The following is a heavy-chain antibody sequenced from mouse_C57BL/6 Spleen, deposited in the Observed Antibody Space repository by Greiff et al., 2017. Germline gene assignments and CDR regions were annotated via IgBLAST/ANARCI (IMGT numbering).Heavy chain of an antibody. V-gene: IGHV1-64*01. CDR1: GYTFTSYW. D-gene: IGHD1-1*01. J-gene: IGHJ2*01. CDR3: ARRDYGSSLDY. CDR2: IHPNSGST. Sequence: QVQLQQPGAELVKPGASVKLSCKASGYTFTSYWMHWVKQRPGQGLEWIGMIHPNSGSTNYNEKFKGKATLTVDKSSSTAYMQLSSLTSEDSAVYYCARRDYGSSLDYWGQGTTLTVSS.